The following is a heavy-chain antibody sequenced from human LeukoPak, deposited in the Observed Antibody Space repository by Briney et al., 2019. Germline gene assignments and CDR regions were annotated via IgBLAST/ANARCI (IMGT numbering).Heavy chain of an antibody. CDR1: GYTFTSYG. CDR3: ARSRQWLGPMDGFDP. Sequence: ASVKVSCKASGYTFTSYGISWVRQAPGQGLEWMGWISAYNGNTNYAQKLQGRVTMTTDTSTSTAYMELRSLRSDDTAVYYCARSRQWLGPMDGFDPWGQGTLVTVSS. D-gene: IGHD6-19*01. V-gene: IGHV1-18*01. J-gene: IGHJ5*02. CDR2: ISAYNGNT.